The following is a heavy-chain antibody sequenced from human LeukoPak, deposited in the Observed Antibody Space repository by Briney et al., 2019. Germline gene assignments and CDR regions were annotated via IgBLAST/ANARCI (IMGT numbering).Heavy chain of an antibody. Sequence: ASVKVSCKVSGYTLTELSMHWMRQAPGKGLEWMGGFDPEDGETIYAQKFQGRVTMTEDTSTDTAYMELSSLRSEDTAVYYCATSQAWGYYDSSGYYDYWGQGTLVTVSS. D-gene: IGHD3-22*01. CDR3: ATSQAWGYYDSSGYYDY. CDR2: FDPEDGET. V-gene: IGHV1-24*01. J-gene: IGHJ4*02. CDR1: GYTLTELS.